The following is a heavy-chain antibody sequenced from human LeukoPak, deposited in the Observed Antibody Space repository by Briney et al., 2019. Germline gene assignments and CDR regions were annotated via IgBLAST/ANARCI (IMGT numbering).Heavy chain of an antibody. J-gene: IGHJ4*02. Sequence: SETLSLTCTVSGGSISSSSYYWGWIRQPPGKGLEWIGSIYYIGSTYYNPSLKSRVTISVDTPKHPFSLKLSSVTAADTAVYYCARLRHRLTIYDWGQGTLVTVSS. V-gene: IGHV4-39*01. CDR3: ARLRHRLTIYD. CDR2: IYYIGST. CDR1: GGSISSSSYY. D-gene: IGHD6-25*01.